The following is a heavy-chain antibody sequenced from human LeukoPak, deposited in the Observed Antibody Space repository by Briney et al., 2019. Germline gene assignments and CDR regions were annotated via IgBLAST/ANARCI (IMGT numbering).Heavy chain of an antibody. D-gene: IGHD3-16*01. CDR2: IHTSWTT. CDR1: GGSMSSYY. Sequence: SETLSHTCTVSGGSMSSYYWSSIRQPAGKGLEWIGRIHTSWTTYYNPSLKSRVTMSVDTSRNQFSLRLTSVTAADTAVYYCARGEYYDGGGRNCFDPRGQGTLVTVSS. V-gene: IGHV4-4*07. J-gene: IGHJ5*02. CDR3: ARGEYYDGGGRNCFDP.